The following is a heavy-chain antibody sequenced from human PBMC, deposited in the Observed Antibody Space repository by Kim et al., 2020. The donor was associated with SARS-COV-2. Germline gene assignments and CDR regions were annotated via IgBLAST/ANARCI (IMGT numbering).Heavy chain of an antibody. J-gene: IGHJ6*01. CDR1: GGSISSYY. V-gene: IGHV4-59*01. Sequence: SETLSLTCTVSGGSISSYYWSWIRQPPGKGLEWIGYIYYSGSTNYNPSLKSRVTISVDTSKNQFSLKLSSVTAADTAVYYCASAPGDILTGGYYYGMDV. CDR2: IYYSGST. D-gene: IGHD3-9*01. CDR3: ASAPGDILTGGYYYGMDV.